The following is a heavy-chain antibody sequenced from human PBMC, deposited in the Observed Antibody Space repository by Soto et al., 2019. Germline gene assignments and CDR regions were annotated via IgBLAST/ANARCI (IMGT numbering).Heavy chain of an antibody. CDR1: GGSISSGGYY. J-gene: IGHJ6*02. D-gene: IGHD6-13*01. CDR2: IYYSGST. CDR3: ARDFTAAAGKDYYYGMDV. Sequence: SETLSLTCTVSGGSISSGGYYWSWIRQHPGKGLEWIGYIYYSGSTYYNPSLKSRVTISVDTSKNQFSLKLSSVTAADTAVYYCARDFTAAAGKDYYYGMDVWGQGTTVTVSS. V-gene: IGHV4-31*03.